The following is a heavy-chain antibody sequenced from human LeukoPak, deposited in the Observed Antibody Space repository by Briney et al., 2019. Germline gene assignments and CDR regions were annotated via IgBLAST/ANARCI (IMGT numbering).Heavy chain of an antibody. V-gene: IGHV3-23*01. CDR2: ISGSGGNT. J-gene: IGHJ4*02. CDR1: GFTFSTYG. Sequence: GGSLRLSCAASGFTFSTYGMSWVRQAPGKGLQWVSAISGSGGNTYYADSVKGRFTISRDNSKNTLYLQMISLRAEDTAVYYCARRAGDYSHPYDYWGQGTLATVSS. CDR3: ARRAGDYSHPYDY. D-gene: IGHD3-22*01.